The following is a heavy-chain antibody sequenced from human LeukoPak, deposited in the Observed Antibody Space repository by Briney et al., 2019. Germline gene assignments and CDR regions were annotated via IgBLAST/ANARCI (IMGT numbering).Heavy chain of an antibody. J-gene: IGHJ4*02. D-gene: IGHD6-13*01. CDR2: INHSGST. Sequence: PSETLSLTCAFYVGSFSGYYWSLIRQPPGEGRGWSWEINHSGSTNYSPSLKRRVTISVDTSKNQFSLKLSSVTAADTAVYYCARRSSWYGALYYFDYWGQGTLVTVSS. CDR3: ARRSSWYGALYYFDY. CDR1: VGSFSGYY. V-gene: IGHV4-34*01.